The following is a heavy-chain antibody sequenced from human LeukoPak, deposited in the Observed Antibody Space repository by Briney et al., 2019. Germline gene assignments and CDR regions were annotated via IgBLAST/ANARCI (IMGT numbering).Heavy chain of an antibody. CDR3: ARDRGDGQQLFDY. J-gene: IGHJ4*02. V-gene: IGHV3-48*04. Sequence: PGGSLRLSCAASGFTFSSYSMNWVRQAPGKGLEWVSYISSSSSTIYYADSVKGRFTISRDNAKNSLYLQMNSLRAEDTAVYYCARDRGDGQQLFDYWGQGTLVTVSS. D-gene: IGHD6-13*01. CDR2: ISSSSSTI. CDR1: GFTFSSYS.